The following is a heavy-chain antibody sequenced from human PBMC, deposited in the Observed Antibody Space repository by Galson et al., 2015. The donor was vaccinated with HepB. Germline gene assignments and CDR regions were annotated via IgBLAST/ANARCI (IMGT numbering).Heavy chain of an antibody. CDR3: ARESVGATFQFGAFDI. Sequence: SVKVSCKASGGTFSSYTISWVRQAPGQGLEWMGRIIPILGIANYAQKFQGRVTITADKSTSTAYMELSSLRSEDTAVYYCARESVGATFQFGAFDIWGQGTMVTVSS. V-gene: IGHV1-69*04. J-gene: IGHJ3*02. CDR1: GGTFSSYT. CDR2: IIPILGIA. D-gene: IGHD1-26*01.